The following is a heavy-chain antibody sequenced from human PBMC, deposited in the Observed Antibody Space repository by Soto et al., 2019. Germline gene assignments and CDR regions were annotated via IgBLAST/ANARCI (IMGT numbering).Heavy chain of an antibody. J-gene: IGHJ6*02. Sequence: GALRVSCVDSGFTFSTYDMHWVRQVTGKGLEWVSLIGTAGDTYYPDSVKGRFTISRENAKMSLYLQMNSLRVGDTAVYYCVRDGGYYGMDVWGQGTTVTVSS. CDR2: IGTAGDT. V-gene: IGHV3-13*01. CDR3: VRDGGYYGMDV. CDR1: GFTFSTYD. D-gene: IGHD3-16*01.